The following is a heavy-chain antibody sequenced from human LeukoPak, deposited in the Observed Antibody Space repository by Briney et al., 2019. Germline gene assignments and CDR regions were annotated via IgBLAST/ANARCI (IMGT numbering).Heavy chain of an antibody. J-gene: IGHJ3*02. CDR2: INPNSGGT. Sequence: ASVKVSCKASGYTFTGYYMHWVRQAPGQGLEWMGWINPNSGGTNYAQKFQGRVTMTRDTSISTAYMELSRLRSDDTAVYYCARGDCSSTSCLGAIAAFDIWGQGTMVTVSS. CDR3: ARGDCSSTSCLGAIAAFDI. D-gene: IGHD2-2*01. CDR1: GYTFTGYY. V-gene: IGHV1-2*02.